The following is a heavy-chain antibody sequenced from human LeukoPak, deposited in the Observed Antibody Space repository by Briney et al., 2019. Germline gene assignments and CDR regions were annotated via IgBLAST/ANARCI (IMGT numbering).Heavy chain of an antibody. D-gene: IGHD6-13*01. Sequence: PGGSLRLSCAASGFTFSDYYMSWIRQAPGKGLEWVSYISSSGNTTYHADSVKGRFTISRDNAKNSLYLQMNSLRAEDTAVYYCARDKGSSWYYYMDVWGKGTTVTVSS. V-gene: IGHV3-11*04. CDR2: ISSSGNTT. CDR1: GFTFSDYY. J-gene: IGHJ6*03. CDR3: ARDKGSSWYYYMDV.